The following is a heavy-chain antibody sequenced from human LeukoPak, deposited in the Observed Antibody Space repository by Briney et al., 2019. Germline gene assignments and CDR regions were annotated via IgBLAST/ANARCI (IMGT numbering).Heavy chain of an antibody. CDR1: GGSISSYY. J-gene: IGHJ4*02. CDR3: ARDRRLCY. CDR2: IYYIGST. Sequence: SETLSLTCTVSGGSISSYYWSWIRQPPGKGLEWIGYIYYIGSTNYNPSLKSRVTISVDTSKNQLSLKLSSVTAADTAGYYCARDRRLCYWGQGTLVTVSS. V-gene: IGHV4-59*01.